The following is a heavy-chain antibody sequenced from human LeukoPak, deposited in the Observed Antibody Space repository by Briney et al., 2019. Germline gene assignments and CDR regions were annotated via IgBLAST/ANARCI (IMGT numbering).Heavy chain of an antibody. J-gene: IGHJ4*02. Sequence: ASLKVSCKASGYTSTGYYMHWVRQAPGQGLEWMGWINPNSGDTKYAQKFQGRVTMTRDTSISTAYMELSRLRSDDTAVYYCATQRGSYLWGTDFDYWGQGTLVTVSS. CDR1: GYTSTGYY. CDR3: ATQRGSYLWGTDFDY. V-gene: IGHV1-2*02. D-gene: IGHD3-16*01. CDR2: INPNSGDT.